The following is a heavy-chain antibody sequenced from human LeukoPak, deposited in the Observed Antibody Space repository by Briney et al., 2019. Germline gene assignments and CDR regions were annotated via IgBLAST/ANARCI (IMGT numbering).Heavy chain of an antibody. V-gene: IGHV4-39*01. J-gene: IGHJ4*02. D-gene: IGHD5-24*01. Sequence: SETLSLTCTVSGGSISSRNYCWGWFRQSPGKGLEWIAYICHSGSTYYNPSLKSRVTISVDTSKNHFSLMLTSVSAADTAVYHCARHPPHEDGDKRGFDFWGPGTLVTVSS. CDR2: ICHSGST. CDR1: GGSISSRNYC. CDR3: ARHPPHEDGDKRGFDF.